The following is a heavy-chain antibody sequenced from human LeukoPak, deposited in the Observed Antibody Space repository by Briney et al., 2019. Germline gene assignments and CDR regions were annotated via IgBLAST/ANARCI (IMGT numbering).Heavy chain of an antibody. CDR1: GGFFSGFY. CDR3: ARGSGYDASPHY. J-gene: IGHJ4*02. Sequence: SETPSLTFAVYGGFFSGFYWGWVRQPPGKGLEWIGEITPSGSTHYNPSLKSRVTISVDKSKNQFSLKLSSVTAADTALYYCARGSGYDASPHYWGQGTLVTVSS. D-gene: IGHD5-12*01. CDR2: ITPSGST. V-gene: IGHV4-34*01.